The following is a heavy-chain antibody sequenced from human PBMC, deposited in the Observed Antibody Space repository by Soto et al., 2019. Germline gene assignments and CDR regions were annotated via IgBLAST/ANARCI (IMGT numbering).Heavy chain of an antibody. V-gene: IGHV3-33*01. CDR1: GFSFSRYG. J-gene: IGHJ4*02. CDR3: TRGLSKTSGYYSDF. Sequence: QVQLVESGGGVVQPGGTLKLSCAASGFSFSRYGMHWVRQTPGKGLEWVAVIWYDGSNQYYADFVKGRFTISSDNSKKMVFVQMSSLGAEGTAVYYCTRGLSKTSGYYSDFWGEGTLVTVSS. CDR2: IWYDGSNQ. D-gene: IGHD2-2*01.